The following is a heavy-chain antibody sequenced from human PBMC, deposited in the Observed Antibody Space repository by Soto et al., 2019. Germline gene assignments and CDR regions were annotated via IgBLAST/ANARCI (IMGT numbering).Heavy chain of an antibody. CDR1: GGTFSSYA. V-gene: IGHV1-69*01. CDR3: ARDRYGDYPGVFDY. Sequence: QVQLVQSGAEVKKPGSSVKVSCKASGGTFSSYAISWVRQAPGQGLEWMGGIIPIFGTANYAQKFHGRVTITADESTSTAYMELSSLRSEDTAVYYCARDRYGDYPGVFDYWGQGTLVTVSS. CDR2: IIPIFGTA. J-gene: IGHJ4*02. D-gene: IGHD4-17*01.